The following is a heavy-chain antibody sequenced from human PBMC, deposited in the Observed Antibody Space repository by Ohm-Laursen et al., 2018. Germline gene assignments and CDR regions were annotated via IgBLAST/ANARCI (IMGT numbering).Heavy chain of an antibody. Sequence: AASVKVSCKASGGTFSSYAISWVRQAPGQGLEWMGRIIPILGIANYAQKFQGRVTITADKSTSTAYMELRSLRSDDTAVYYCAVAVAYDYWGQGTLVTVSS. V-gene: IGHV1-69*04. CDR3: AVAVAYDY. J-gene: IGHJ4*02. CDR1: GGTFSSYA. D-gene: IGHD6-19*01. CDR2: IIPILGIA.